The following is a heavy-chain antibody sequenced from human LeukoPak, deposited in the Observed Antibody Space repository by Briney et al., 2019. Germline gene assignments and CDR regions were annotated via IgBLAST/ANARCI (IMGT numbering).Heavy chain of an antibody. Sequence: PGGSLRLSCAASGFTLSSYEMNWVRQAPGKGLEWVSYIYSSSTIYYADSVKGRFPISRDNAKNSLFLQMNSLRAEDTAVYYCARITVPGTGSFDYWGQGTLVTVSA. CDR1: GFTLSSYE. CDR2: IYSSSTI. J-gene: IGHJ4*02. D-gene: IGHD6-19*01. V-gene: IGHV3-48*03. CDR3: ARITVPGTGSFDY.